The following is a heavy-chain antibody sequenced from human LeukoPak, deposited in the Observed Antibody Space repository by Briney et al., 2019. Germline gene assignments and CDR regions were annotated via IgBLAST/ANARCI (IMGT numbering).Heavy chain of an antibody. V-gene: IGHV5-51*01. J-gene: IGHJ5*02. CDR2: IYPGDSDT. D-gene: IGHD2-15*01. Sequence: GESLKISCKGSGYSFTSYWIGWVRQMPGKGLEWMGIIYPGDSDTRYSPSFQGQATISADKSISTAYLQWSSLKASDTAMYYCASAPRYCSGGSCYSGWFDPWGQGTLVTVSS. CDR3: ASAPRYCSGGSCYSGWFDP. CDR1: GYSFTSYW.